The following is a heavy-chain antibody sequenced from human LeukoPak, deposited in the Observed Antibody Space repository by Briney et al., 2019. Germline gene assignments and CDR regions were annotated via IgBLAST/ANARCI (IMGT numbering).Heavy chain of an antibody. Sequence: GGSLRLSCAASGFTFSNAWMSWVRQAPGKGLEWVGRIKSKTDGGTTDYAAPVKGRFTISRDDSKNTLYLQMNSLKTEDTAVYYCTTDNFMGATDKEAFDIWGQGTMVTVSS. CDR3: TTDNFMGATDKEAFDI. V-gene: IGHV3-15*01. J-gene: IGHJ3*02. CDR2: IKSKTDGGTT. D-gene: IGHD1-26*01. CDR1: GFTFSNAW.